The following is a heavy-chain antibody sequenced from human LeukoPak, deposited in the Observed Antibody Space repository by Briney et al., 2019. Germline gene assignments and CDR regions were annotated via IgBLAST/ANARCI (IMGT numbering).Heavy chain of an antibody. J-gene: IGHJ4*02. CDR1: GFTFDDYA. V-gene: IGHV3-9*01. D-gene: IGHD4-17*01. CDR2: ISWNSGSI. Sequence: GGSLRLSCAASGFTFDDYAMHWVRQAPGKGLEWVSGISWNSGSIGYADSVKGRFTISRDNAKNSLYLQMNSLRAEDTALYYCAKGGVTTVTTPLFDYWGQGTLVTVSS. CDR3: AKGGVTTVTTPLFDY.